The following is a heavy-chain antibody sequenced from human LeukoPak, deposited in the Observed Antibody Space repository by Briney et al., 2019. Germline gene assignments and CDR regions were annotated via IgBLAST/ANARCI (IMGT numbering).Heavy chain of an antibody. CDR1: GFTFSSYG. Sequence: PGRSLRLSCAASGFTFSSYGMHWVRQAPGKGLEWVAVISYDGSNKYYADSVKGRFTISRDNSKNTLYLQMNSLRAEDTAVYYCAKDRNPQDFDIVVVPAALGHVRGQGYYYYYGMDVWGQGTAVTVSS. V-gene: IGHV3-30*18. CDR2: ISYDGSNK. CDR3: AKDRNPQDFDIVVVPAALGHVRGQGYYYYYGMDV. D-gene: IGHD2-2*01. J-gene: IGHJ6*02.